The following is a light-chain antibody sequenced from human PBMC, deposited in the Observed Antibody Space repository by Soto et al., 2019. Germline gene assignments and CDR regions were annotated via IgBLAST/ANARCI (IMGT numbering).Light chain of an antibody. Sequence: ERGITQSPTTLALSPGRKATLSCRASQSVSSNLAWYQQKPGQAPRLFIDGASTRATGIPPRFSGSGSGTEFTLTISSLQSEDFAVYYCQQYSNWPITFGQGTRLEIK. V-gene: IGKV3-15*01. CDR1: QSVSSN. CDR3: QQYSNWPIT. CDR2: GAS. J-gene: IGKJ5*01.